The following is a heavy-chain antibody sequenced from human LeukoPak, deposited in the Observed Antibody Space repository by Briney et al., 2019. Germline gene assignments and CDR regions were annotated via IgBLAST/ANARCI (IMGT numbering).Heavy chain of an antibody. CDR1: GFTFSSYA. D-gene: IGHD6-19*01. CDR3: AKVRIAVAGTLGFDY. V-gene: IGHV3-23*01. CDR2: ISGSGGST. J-gene: IGHJ4*02. Sequence: GGSLRLSCVASGFTFSSYAMSWVRQAPGKGLEWVSAISGSGGSTYYADSVKGRFTISRDNSKNTLYLQMNSLRAEDTAVYYCAKVRIAVAGTLGFDYWGQGTLVTVSS.